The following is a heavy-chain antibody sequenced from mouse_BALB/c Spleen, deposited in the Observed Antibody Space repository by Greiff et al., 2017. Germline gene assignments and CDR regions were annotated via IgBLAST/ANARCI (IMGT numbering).Heavy chain of an antibody. CDR3: AREYGNPWYAMDY. V-gene: IGHV2-9*02. J-gene: IGHJ4*01. Sequence: VQLQQSGPGLVAPSQSLSITCTVSGFSLTSYGVHWVRQPPGKGLEWLGVIWAGGSTNYNSALMSRLSISKDNSKSQVFLKMNSLQTDDTAMYYCAREYGNPWYAMDYWGQGTSVTVSS. CDR2: IWAGGST. D-gene: IGHD2-10*02. CDR1: GFSLTSYG.